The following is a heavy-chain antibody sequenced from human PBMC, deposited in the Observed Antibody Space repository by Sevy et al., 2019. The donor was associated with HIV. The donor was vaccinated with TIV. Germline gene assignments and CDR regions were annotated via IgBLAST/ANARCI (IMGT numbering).Heavy chain of an antibody. J-gene: IGHJ4*02. D-gene: IGHD5-18*01. Sequence: SETLSLTCTVSGGSISSNYWSWIRQPPGKGLEWIGYIYSSGSSYNPSLKSRVSISLDTSKNQSSLKLNSVTAADTAVYYCARSSGYSYGDFDYWGQGTLVTVSS. V-gene: IGHV4-59*01. CDR1: GGSISSNY. CDR2: IYSSGSS. CDR3: ARSSGYSYGDFDY.